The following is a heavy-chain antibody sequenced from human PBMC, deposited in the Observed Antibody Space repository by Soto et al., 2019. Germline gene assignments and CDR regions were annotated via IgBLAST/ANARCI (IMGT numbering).Heavy chain of an antibody. D-gene: IGHD3-22*01. J-gene: IGHJ4*02. CDR1: GGSISRGDYY. CDR3: ARDLHDTSGFYYDS. Sequence: SETLSLTCSVSGGSISRGDYYWSWIRQPPGKGLEWIGYIYYSGTTYYNPSLKSRLTISVETSKNHFSLKLSSVSAADTAVYFCARDLHDTSGFYYDSWGQGALVTVS. CDR2: IYYSGTT. V-gene: IGHV4-30-4*01.